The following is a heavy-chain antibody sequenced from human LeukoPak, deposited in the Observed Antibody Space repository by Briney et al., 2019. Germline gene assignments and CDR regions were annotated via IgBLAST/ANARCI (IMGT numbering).Heavy chain of an antibody. D-gene: IGHD1-26*01. CDR3: ASSGSWAGD. Sequence: PGGSLRLSCAASGFTFSSYAMRWVRQAPGKGLEWVSGISGSGGSTYYADSVKGRFTISRDNSKNTLYLQMNSLRAEDTAVYYCASSGSWAGDWGQGTLVTVSS. CDR1: GFTFSSYA. V-gene: IGHV3-23*01. CDR2: ISGSGGST. J-gene: IGHJ4*02.